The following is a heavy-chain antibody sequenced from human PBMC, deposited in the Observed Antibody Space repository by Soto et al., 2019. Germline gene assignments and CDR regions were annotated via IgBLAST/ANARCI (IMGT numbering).Heavy chain of an antibody. CDR3: ASPYCSSTSCPYYYYYGMDV. V-gene: IGHV3-21*01. CDR2: ISSSSSYI. J-gene: IGHJ6*02. D-gene: IGHD2-2*01. Sequence: EVQLVESGGGLVKPGGSLRLSCAAPGFTFSSYSMNWVRQAPGKGLEWVSSISSSSSYINNADSVKGRFTISRDNAKNSLYLQMNSLRAEDTAVYYCASPYCSSTSCPYYYYYGMDVWGQGTTVTVSS. CDR1: GFTFSSYS.